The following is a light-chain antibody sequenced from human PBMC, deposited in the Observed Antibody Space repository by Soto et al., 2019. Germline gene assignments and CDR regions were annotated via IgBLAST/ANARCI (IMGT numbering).Light chain of an antibody. Sequence: EIVMTQSPPTLSVSPGERATLSCRASQSVRSNLAWYQQRPGQAPRLLIYGESTRATGIPARFSGSGSGTEFTLTISSLQSEDFAVYYCQQYNNWPLTFGGGTKVEIK. CDR1: QSVRSN. J-gene: IGKJ4*01. V-gene: IGKV3-15*01. CDR2: GES. CDR3: QQYNNWPLT.